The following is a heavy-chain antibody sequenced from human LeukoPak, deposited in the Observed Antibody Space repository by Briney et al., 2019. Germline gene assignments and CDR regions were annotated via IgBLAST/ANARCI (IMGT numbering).Heavy chain of an antibody. CDR1: GCSISSYY. CDR2: IYYSGST. CDR3: ARDHKLNAFDI. J-gene: IGHJ3*02. D-gene: IGHD1-1*01. V-gene: IGHV4-59*01. Sequence: SETLSLTCTVSGCSISSYYWSWIRQPPGKGLEWIGYIYYSGSTNYNPSLKSRVTIYVATSKNQFYLKLSSVTAADTAVYYCARDHKLNAFDIWGQGTMVTVSS.